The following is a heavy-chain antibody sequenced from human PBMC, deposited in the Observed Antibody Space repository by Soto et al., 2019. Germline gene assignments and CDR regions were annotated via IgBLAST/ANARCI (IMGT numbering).Heavy chain of an antibody. CDR3: AKDGSSGWYPLNGMDV. V-gene: IGHV3-30*18. CDR1: GFTFSSHG. Sequence: QVQLVESGGGVVQPGRSLRLSCAASGFTFSSHGMHWVRQAPGKGLEWVAVISYDGSNKYCGDSVKGRFTIYRDNSKNTVDLQMNSRRAEDTAVYYCAKDGSSGWYPLNGMDVWGQGTTVTVSS. CDR2: ISYDGSNK. D-gene: IGHD6-19*01. J-gene: IGHJ6*02.